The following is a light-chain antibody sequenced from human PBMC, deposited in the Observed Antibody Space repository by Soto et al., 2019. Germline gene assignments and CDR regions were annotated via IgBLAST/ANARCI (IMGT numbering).Light chain of an antibody. V-gene: IGKV1-5*03. CDR1: QSISGW. J-gene: IGKJ1*01. CDR3: QQYDVYST. CDR2: KAS. Sequence: EIQMSQSPSTLSASVGGTVIITCRASQSISGWLAWYQQKPGMAPKLLMYKASTLQSGVPSRFSGSGYGTEFTLTISRLQPDDSATYYCQQYDVYSTFGQGTKVDIK.